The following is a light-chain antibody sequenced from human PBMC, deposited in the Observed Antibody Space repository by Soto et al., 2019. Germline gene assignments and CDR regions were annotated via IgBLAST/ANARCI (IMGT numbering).Light chain of an antibody. CDR3: QQYNSYPWT. CDR2: DAS. CDR1: QTIFNW. V-gene: IGKV1-5*01. Sequence: DIQMTQSPSTLSASVGDRVTITCRASQTIFNWLAWYQRKPGRAPNLLIYDASSLQCGVPSTFSGSGSGTEFTLTISSLQPGDFATYYCQQYNSYPWTFGQGTKVDIK. J-gene: IGKJ1*01.